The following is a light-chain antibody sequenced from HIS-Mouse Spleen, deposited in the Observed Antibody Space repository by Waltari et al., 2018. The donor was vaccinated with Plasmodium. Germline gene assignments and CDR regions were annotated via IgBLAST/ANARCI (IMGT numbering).Light chain of an antibody. CDR3: CSYAGSSTYV. CDR2: EGS. CDR1: SSDVGSYNL. J-gene: IGLJ1*01. V-gene: IGLV2-23*01. Sequence: QSALTQPASVSGSPGQSITISCTGTSSDVGSYNLVSWYQQHPGKDPKLMIYEGSKRPSGVSKRFSGSKSGNTASLTISGLQAEDEADYYCCSYAGSSTYVFGTGTKVTVL.